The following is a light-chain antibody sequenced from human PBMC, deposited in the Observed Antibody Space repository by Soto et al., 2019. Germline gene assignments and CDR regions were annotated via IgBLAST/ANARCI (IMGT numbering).Light chain of an antibody. CDR1: QSVSSN. V-gene: IGKV3-15*01. CDR2: GAS. J-gene: IGKJ1*01. CDR3: QQYNNWPPWT. Sequence: EIVMTQSTATLSVSPGERATLSFRASQSVSSNLAWYQQKPGQAPRLLIYGASTRATGIPARFSGSGSGTEFTLTISSLQSEDFAVYYCQQYNNWPPWTFGQGTKVDIK.